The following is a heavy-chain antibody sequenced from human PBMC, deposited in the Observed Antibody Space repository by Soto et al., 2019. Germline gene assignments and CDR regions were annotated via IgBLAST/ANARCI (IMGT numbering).Heavy chain of an antibody. CDR1: GGSINNYY. D-gene: IGHD1-7*01. J-gene: IGHJ4*02. CDR3: ARRQDWNYLFDN. V-gene: IGHV4-59*07. CDR2: SYYSGTT. Sequence: QVQLQESGPGLVEPSDTLSLTCTVSGGSINNYYWSWIRQSPGRGLEWIGCSYYSGTTNYNPSLRSRVTISIGASKTQFSLRLRSVTAADTAVYYCARRQDWNYLFDNWGPGILVTVSS.